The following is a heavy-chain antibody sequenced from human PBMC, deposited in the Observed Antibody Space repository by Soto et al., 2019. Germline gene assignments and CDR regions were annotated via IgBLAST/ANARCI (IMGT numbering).Heavy chain of an antibody. V-gene: IGHV1-2*02. Sequence: QVQLEQSGAEVKKPGASVKVACKASGYTFTGYFMHWVRQAPGQGLEWMGWINPNSGVTNYAQNFQGRVTMTRDTSISTAYMELIRLTSDDTAVYYCATSDADPYLYYAMDVW. CDR3: ATSDADPYLYYAMDV. CDR1: GYTFTGYF. J-gene: IGHJ6*01. D-gene: IGHD2-21*01. CDR2: INPNSGVT.